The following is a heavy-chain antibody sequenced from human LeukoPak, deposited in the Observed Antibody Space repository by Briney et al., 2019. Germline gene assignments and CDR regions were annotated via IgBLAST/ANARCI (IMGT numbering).Heavy chain of an antibody. CDR2: HNGDP. V-gene: IGHV4-61*08. CDR3: VTYYVNGGGRGH. Sequence: PSETLSLTCTVSGASVSSGDYHWSWVRQAPGKGLGWIGHNGDPSYNPSLKSRVVISIDTSRNQFSLRLNSVTAADTATYFCVTYYVNGGGRGHWGPGALVTVSS. D-gene: IGHD3-16*01. J-gene: IGHJ4*02. CDR1: GASVSSGDYH.